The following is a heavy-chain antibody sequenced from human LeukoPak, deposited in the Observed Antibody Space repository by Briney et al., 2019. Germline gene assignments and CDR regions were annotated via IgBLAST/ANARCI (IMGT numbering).Heavy chain of an antibody. V-gene: IGHV4-34*01. CDR1: GGSFSGYY. J-gene: IGHJ5*02. CDR3: ARGRRGYSRGWFDP. D-gene: IGHD6-13*01. Sequence: SETLSLTCAVYGGSFSGYYWSWIRQPPGKGLEWTGEINHSGSTNYNPSLKSRVTISVDTSKNQFSLKLSSVTAADTAVYYCARGRRGYSRGWFDPWGQGTLVTVSS. CDR2: INHSGST.